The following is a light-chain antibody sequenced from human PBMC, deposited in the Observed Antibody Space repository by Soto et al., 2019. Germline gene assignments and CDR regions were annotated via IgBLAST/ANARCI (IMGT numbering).Light chain of an antibody. V-gene: IGKV3-15*01. CDR1: QSVSSN. Sequence: EIVMTQSPATLSVSPGERATLSCRASQSVSSNLAWYQQKPGQAPRLLIYGASTRATGIPARFSGSGSGTESTLTLSSLQSEDFAVYYCQQYNNWPFPSWTFGQGTKVEIK. CDR3: QQYNNWPFPSWT. CDR2: GAS. J-gene: IGKJ1*01.